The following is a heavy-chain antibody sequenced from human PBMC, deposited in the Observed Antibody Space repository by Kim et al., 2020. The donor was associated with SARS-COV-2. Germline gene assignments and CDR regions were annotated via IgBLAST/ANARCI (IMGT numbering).Heavy chain of an antibody. CDR2: ISSSSSYI. D-gene: IGHD3-10*01. CDR1: GFTFSSYS. Sequence: GGSLRLSCAASGFTFSSYSMNWVRQAPGKGLEWVSSISSSSSYIYYADSVKGRFTISRDNAKNSLYLQMNSLRAEDTAVYYCARDKGGKWFGELYHWGQGTLVTVSS. J-gene: IGHJ5*02. V-gene: IGHV3-21*01. CDR3: ARDKGGKWFGELYH.